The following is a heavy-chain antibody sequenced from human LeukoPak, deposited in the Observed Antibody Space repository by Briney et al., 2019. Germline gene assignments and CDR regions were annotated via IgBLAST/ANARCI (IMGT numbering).Heavy chain of an antibody. J-gene: IGHJ5*02. CDR3: ARGIGLSHWFDP. Sequence: GGSLRLSCAGSGFTFSSYGMSWVRQAPGKGLEWVSSISSSSSYIYYADSVKGRFTISRDNAKNSLYLQMNSLRAEDTAVYYCARGIGLSHWFDPWGQGTLVTVSS. V-gene: IGHV3-21*01. D-gene: IGHD3-16*02. CDR2: ISSSSSYI. CDR1: GFTFSSYG.